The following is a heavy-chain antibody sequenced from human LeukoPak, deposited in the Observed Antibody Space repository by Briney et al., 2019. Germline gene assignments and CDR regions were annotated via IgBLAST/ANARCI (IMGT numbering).Heavy chain of an antibody. CDR1: GFTFDDYA. Sequence: PGGSLRLSCAASGFTFDDYAMHWVRQAPGKGLEWVSGISWNSGSIGYADSVKGRFTISRDNAKNSLYLQMNSLRAEDTALYYCAKDIGEQWLANDAFDIWGQGTMVTVSS. CDR3: AKDIGEQWLANDAFDI. D-gene: IGHD6-19*01. V-gene: IGHV3-9*01. J-gene: IGHJ3*02. CDR2: ISWNSGSI.